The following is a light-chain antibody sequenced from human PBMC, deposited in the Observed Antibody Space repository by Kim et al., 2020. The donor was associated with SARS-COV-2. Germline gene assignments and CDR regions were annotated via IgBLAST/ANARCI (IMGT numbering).Light chain of an antibody. J-gene: IGKJ3*01. CDR3: MQGTHWPFT. CDR1: QSRVYGDGNTY. Sequence: AAAISCRYSQSRVYGDGNTYLNWFHQRPGQSPRRLIYKVSNRDSGVPDRFSGSGSGTDFTLQISRVEAEDVGVYYCMQGTHWPFTFGPGTKVDIK. V-gene: IGKV2-30*01. CDR2: KVS.